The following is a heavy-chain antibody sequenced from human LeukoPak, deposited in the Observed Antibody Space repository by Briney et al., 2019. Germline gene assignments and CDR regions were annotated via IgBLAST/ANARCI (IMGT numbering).Heavy chain of an antibody. CDR1: GFTFSSYA. CDR2: ISGNSDST. CDR3: AKDPGQFRPRGYSSSWSVAY. V-gene: IGHV3-23*01. D-gene: IGHD6-13*01. J-gene: IGHJ4*02. Sequence: PGGSLRLSCAASGFTFSSYAMSWVRQAPGKGLEWVSGISGNSDSTDYADSVKGRFTISRDNSKNTLYLQMNSLRAEDTAVYYCAKDPGQFRPRGYSSSWSVAYWGQGTLITVSS.